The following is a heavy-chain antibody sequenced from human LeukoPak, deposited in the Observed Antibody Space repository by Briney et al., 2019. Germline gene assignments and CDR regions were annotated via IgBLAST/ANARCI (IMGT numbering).Heavy chain of an antibody. Sequence: SETLSLTCTVSGGSISSYYWSWIRQPAGKGLEWIGRIYTSGSTNYNPSLKSRVTMSVDTSKNQFSLKLSSVTAADTAVYYCARDLHCSSTSCYLGVYYYMDVWGKGTTVTVSS. CDR2: IYTSGST. D-gene: IGHD2-2*01. CDR1: GGSISSYY. CDR3: ARDLHCSSTSCYLGVYYYMDV. V-gene: IGHV4-4*07. J-gene: IGHJ6*03.